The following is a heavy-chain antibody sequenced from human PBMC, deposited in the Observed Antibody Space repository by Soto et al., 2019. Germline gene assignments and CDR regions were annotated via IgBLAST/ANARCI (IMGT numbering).Heavy chain of an antibody. CDR3: AKGDLYSSTLALL. D-gene: IGHD6-13*01. V-gene: IGHV3-23*01. Sequence: EVQLLESGGGLVQPGGSLRLSCEASGFTISTYGMSWVRQAPGKGLEWVSGISGGGGSTYYLDSVKGRFTISRDNSKNTLYLQLNSLRADDTAVYYCAKGDLYSSTLALLWGQGTLGTVYS. CDR1: GFTISTYG. CDR2: ISGGGGST. J-gene: IGHJ4*02.